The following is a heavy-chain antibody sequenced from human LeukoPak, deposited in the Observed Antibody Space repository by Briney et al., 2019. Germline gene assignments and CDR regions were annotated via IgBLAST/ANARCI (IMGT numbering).Heavy chain of an antibody. V-gene: IGHV4-34*01. Sequence: SETLSLTCAVYGGSFSGYYWSWIRQPPGKGLEWIGEINHSGSTNYNPSLKSRVTISVDTSKNQFSLKLSSVTAADTAVYYCANGDYYFDYWGQGTLVTVSS. CDR3: ANGDYYFDY. CDR1: GGSFSGYY. D-gene: IGHD4-17*01. J-gene: IGHJ4*02. CDR2: INHSGST.